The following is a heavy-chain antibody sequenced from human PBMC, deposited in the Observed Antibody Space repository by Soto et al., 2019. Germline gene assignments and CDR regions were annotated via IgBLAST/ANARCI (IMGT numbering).Heavy chain of an antibody. Sequence: EAELVESGGGLVQPGGSLTLSCAASGFIFSDYEVDWVRQAPGRGPEWISYISDGGTTIYYAASVKGRFTISRDDAKESLYRHMNNLRVAETAIYFCVKEYCTGGTCFDAFDIWGQGTVVTVSS. J-gene: IGHJ3*02. CDR1: GFIFSDYE. V-gene: IGHV3-48*03. D-gene: IGHD2-8*02. CDR3: VKEYCTGGTCFDAFDI. CDR2: ISDGGTTI.